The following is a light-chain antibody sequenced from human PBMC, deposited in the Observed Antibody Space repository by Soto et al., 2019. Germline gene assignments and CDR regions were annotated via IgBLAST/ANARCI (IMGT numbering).Light chain of an antibody. Sequence: QSPSSLSASVGDRVTITCRASENIARYLNWYQQRPGKAPELLISAASSLQSGVPSRFSGGGSGTDFTLTISSLQPEDFATYYCQQSYSNPRTFGQGTKVDIK. CDR2: AAS. V-gene: IGKV1-39*01. CDR3: QQSYSNPRT. J-gene: IGKJ1*01. CDR1: ENIARY.